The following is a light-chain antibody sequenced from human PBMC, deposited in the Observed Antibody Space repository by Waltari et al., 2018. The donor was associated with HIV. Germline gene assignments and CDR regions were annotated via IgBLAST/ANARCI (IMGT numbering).Light chain of an antibody. Sequence: QSILTQPPSVSGAPGQRVTISCTGSCSNLGAGFAVHWYQQLPGTAPKLLIYGDNSRPSGVPDRFFGSKSGSSASLAITGLQAEDEADYYCQSYDSSLSGSLVFGGGTKLTVL. J-gene: IGLJ2*01. CDR1: CSNLGAGFA. CDR3: QSYDSSLSGSLV. CDR2: GDN. V-gene: IGLV1-40*01.